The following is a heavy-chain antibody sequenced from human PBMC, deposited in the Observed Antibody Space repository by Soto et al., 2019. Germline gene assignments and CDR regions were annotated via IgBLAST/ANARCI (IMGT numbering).Heavy chain of an antibody. V-gene: IGHV3-30-3*01. CDR3: ARSHSSGWTYYFDY. J-gene: IGHJ4*02. CDR2: ISYDGSNK. CDR1: VFTFSSYA. D-gene: IGHD6-19*01. Sequence: PWGSLRVCCASSVFTFSSYAMHWVRQAPGKGLEWVAVISYDGSNKYYADSVKGRFTISRDNSKNTLYLQMNSLRAEDTAVYYCARSHSSGWTYYFDYWGQGTLVTVSS.